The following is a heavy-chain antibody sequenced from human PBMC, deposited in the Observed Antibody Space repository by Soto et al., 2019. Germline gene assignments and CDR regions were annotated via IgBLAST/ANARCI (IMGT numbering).Heavy chain of an antibody. Sequence: SVKVSCKSSRVAFYKFMVTWVRQAPGLGLEWVGGIIPVFGTANYAQKFQGRVTITADESTSTSYMEVNNLRSEDTAVYYCAKVRYSSPMGYYYGMDVWGQGTTVTVSS. V-gene: IGHV1-69*13. J-gene: IGHJ6*02. CDR2: IIPVFGTA. CDR3: AKVRYSSPMGYYYGMDV. D-gene: IGHD2-2*01. CDR1: RVAFYKFM.